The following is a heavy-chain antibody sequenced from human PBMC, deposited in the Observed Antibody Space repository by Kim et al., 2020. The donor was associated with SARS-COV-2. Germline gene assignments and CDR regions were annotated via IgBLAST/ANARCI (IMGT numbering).Heavy chain of an antibody. Sequence: SETLSLTCTVSGASISDLTYYWDWIRQPPGKGLEWIGSIYYNGRTYYNPSLKSRVTISLDTAKNHLSLKQTSVTDADTAGYYCARVASPHGSGSGSAFFDSWGQGTLVTVSS. CDR1: GASISDLTYY. D-gene: IGHD3-10*01. CDR2: IYYNGRT. V-gene: IGHV4-39*07. CDR3: ARVASPHGSGSGSAFFDS. J-gene: IGHJ4*02.